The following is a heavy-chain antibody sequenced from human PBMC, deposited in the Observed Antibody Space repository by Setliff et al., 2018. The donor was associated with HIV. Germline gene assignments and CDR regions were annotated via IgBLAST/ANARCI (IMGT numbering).Heavy chain of an antibody. J-gene: IGHJ4*02. CDR1: GFVFSDHS. D-gene: IGHD1-26*01. V-gene: IGHV3-48*01. Sequence: PGGSLRLSCAASGFVFSDHSLHWVRQAPGEGLEWLSYISAPGTTVSYADSVRGRFIISRDSFRNVLYLQMKNLRVEDTALYYCVRDQLRWPERWDFDFWGQGTLVTVSS. CDR3: VRDQLRWPERWDFDF. CDR2: ISAPGTTV.